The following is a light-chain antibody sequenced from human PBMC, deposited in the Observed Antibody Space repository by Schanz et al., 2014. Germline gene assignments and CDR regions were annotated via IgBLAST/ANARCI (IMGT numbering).Light chain of an antibody. Sequence: DIQMTQSPSTLSASVGDRVTITCRASQSISSWLAWYQQKPGKAPKLLNYKASSLESGVPSSFSGSGSEPEFTLTISSLQPDDFATYYCQQSYSTGFTFGPGTKVDIK. CDR2: KAS. J-gene: IGKJ3*01. V-gene: IGKV1-5*03. CDR3: QQSYSTGFT. CDR1: QSISSW.